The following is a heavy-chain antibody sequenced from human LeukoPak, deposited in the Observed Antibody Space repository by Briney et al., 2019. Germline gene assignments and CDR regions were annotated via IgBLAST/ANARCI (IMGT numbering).Heavy chain of an antibody. CDR2: INHSGTT. Sequence: SETLSLTCAFYGGSFSGYFWSWIRQPPGKGLEWIGEINHSGTTNYNPSLKSRVTISVDTSKDQFSLKLNSVTAADTAVFYCARGLNGYSGTYYGFDYWGQATLVTVSS. J-gene: IGHJ4*02. D-gene: IGHD1-26*01. CDR1: GGSFSGYF. CDR3: ARGLNGYSGTYYGFDY. V-gene: IGHV4-34*01.